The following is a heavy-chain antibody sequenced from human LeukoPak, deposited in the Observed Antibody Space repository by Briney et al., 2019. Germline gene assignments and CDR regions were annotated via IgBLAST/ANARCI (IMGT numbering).Heavy chain of an antibody. CDR3: ARVFGGIVVVPSDY. CDR1: GFTFSNNW. CDR2: VKKDASEK. Sequence: GGSLRLSCAASGFTFSNNWMTWVRQAPGKGLEWVASVKKDASEKYYVDSVKGRFTISRDNAKNSLYLQMNSLRVEDTAVYYCARVFGGIVVVPSDYWGQGTLVTVSS. J-gene: IGHJ4*02. V-gene: IGHV3-7*01. D-gene: IGHD2-2*01.